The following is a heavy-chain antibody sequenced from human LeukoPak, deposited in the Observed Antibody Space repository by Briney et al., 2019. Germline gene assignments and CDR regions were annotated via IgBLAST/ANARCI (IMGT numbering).Heavy chain of an antibody. D-gene: IGHD2-15*01. CDR3: AREVVVAATFAFDI. Sequence: ASVKVSCKASGYTFTSYAMHWVRQAPGQRLEWMGWINAGNGNTKYSQKFQGRVTITRDTSASTAYMELSSLRSVDTAVYYCAREVVVAATFAFDIWGQGTMVTVSS. CDR2: INAGNGNT. J-gene: IGHJ3*02. V-gene: IGHV1-3*01. CDR1: GYTFTSYA.